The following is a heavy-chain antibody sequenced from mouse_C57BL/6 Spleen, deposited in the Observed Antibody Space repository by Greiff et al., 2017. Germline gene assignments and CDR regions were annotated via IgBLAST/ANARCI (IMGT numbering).Heavy chain of an antibody. Sequence: QVQLQQSGAELMKPGASVKLSCKATGYTFTGYWIEWVKQRPGHGLEWIGEILPGSGSTNYNEKFKGKATFTADPSSNTAYMKLSSLTTEDSAIYYCLITTVVAPGFAYWGQGTLGTVSA. CDR2: ILPGSGST. J-gene: IGHJ3*01. V-gene: IGHV1-9*01. CDR1: GYTFTGYW. D-gene: IGHD1-1*01. CDR3: LITTVVAPGFAY.